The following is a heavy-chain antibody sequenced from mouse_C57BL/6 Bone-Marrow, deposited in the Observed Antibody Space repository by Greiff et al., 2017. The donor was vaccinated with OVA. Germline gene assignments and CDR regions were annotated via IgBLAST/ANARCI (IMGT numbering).Heavy chain of an antibody. V-gene: IGHV1-81*01. J-gene: IGHJ3*02. CDR3: GGRRPAWFWY. CDR2: IFPRSGNT. CDR1: GYTFTSYG. Sequence: VQLVESGAELTRPGASVKLSCKASGYTFTSYGIGWVKQRTGQGLEWIGEIFPRSGNTYYNEKFKGKATLTADKSSSTAYMELRSLTSEDSAVYFGGGRRPAWFWYSGQGTLVTVSA. D-gene: IGHD1-2*01.